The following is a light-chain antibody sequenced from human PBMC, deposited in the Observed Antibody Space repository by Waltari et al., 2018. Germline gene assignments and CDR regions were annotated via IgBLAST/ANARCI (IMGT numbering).Light chain of an antibody. V-gene: IGLV2-14*01. CDR2: EVS. CDR3: SSYTSSSTLGV. J-gene: IGLJ1*01. CDR1: SSDVDSYNY. Sequence: QSALTQSASVSGSPGQSITISCTGTSSDVDSYNYVSWYQQHPGKAPKLMIYEVSNRPSGVSDRFSGSKSGNTASLTISGLQAEDEAVYFCSSYTSSSTLGVFGTGTKVTVL.